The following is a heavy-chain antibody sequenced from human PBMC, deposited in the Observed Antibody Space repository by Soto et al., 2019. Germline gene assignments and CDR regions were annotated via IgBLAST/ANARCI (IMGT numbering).Heavy chain of an antibody. Sequence: VQLVESGGGLVKPGGSLRLSCAVSGFNLSDAWMRWVCQAPGKGLEWVGRIKSKTDGWITDYAAPVKGRFTSSRDDSEITLYLQMKSLKTEDTALYCCTTRRDRGTYPFWGQGTLVTVSS. CDR1: GFNLSDAW. V-gene: IGHV3-15*01. D-gene: IGHD1-26*01. CDR3: TTRRDRGTYPF. CDR2: IKSKTDGWIT. J-gene: IGHJ4*02.